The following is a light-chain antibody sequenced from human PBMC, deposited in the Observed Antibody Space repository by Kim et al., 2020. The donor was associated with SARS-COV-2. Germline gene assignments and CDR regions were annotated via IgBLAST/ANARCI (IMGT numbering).Light chain of an antibody. V-gene: IGKV3-15*01. J-gene: IGKJ4*01. CDR2: GAS. CDR3: HQYDSWPPLT. Sequence: SRGESATLSCSSRQTVSNKLAWYQQKLGRATRLLIYGASTSATGTPARFSGSGSGTDFTLTISSRQSEDFAIYYCHQYDSWPPLTFGGGTKVDIK. CDR1: QTVSNK.